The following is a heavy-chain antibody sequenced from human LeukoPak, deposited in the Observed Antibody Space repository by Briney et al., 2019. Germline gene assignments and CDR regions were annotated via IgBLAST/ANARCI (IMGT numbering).Heavy chain of an antibody. CDR2: ISSSSSTI. V-gene: IGHV3-48*01. CDR3: ARPVLRFLEWLLPLGY. D-gene: IGHD3-3*01. J-gene: IGHJ4*02. CDR1: GFTFSSYS. Sequence: PGGSLRLSCAASGFTFSSYSMNWVRQAPGKGLEWVSYISSSSSTIYYADSVKGRFTISRDNAKNSLYLQMNSLRAEDTAVYYCARPVLRFLEWLLPLGYWGQGTLVTVSS.